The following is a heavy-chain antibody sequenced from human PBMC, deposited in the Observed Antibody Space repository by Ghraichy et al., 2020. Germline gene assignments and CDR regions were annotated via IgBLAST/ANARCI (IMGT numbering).Heavy chain of an antibody. V-gene: IGHV3-11*01. J-gene: IGHJ6*02. Sequence: GSLRLSCAASGFTFSDYYMSWIRQAPGKGLEWVSYISSSGSITYYADSVKGRFTISRDNPKKSLFLQMNSLRAEDTAVYYCARRDEYTGYDYWGQGTTVTVSS. CDR3: ARRDEYTGYDY. CDR1: GFTFSDYY. CDR2: ISSSGSIT. D-gene: IGHD5-12*01.